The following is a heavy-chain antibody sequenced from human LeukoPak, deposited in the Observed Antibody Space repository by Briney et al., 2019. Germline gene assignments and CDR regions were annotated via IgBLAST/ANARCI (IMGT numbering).Heavy chain of an antibody. CDR1: GFTFDDYA. V-gene: IGHV3-9*01. Sequence: GRSLRLSCAASGFTFDDYAMHWVRQAPGKGLEWVSGISWNSGSIGYADSVKGRFTISRDNAKNSLYLQMNSLRAEDTALYYCAKGLGDSSSWYPNWFDPWGQGTLVTVPS. CDR2: ISWNSGSI. J-gene: IGHJ5*02. D-gene: IGHD6-13*01. CDR3: AKGLGDSSSWYPNWFDP.